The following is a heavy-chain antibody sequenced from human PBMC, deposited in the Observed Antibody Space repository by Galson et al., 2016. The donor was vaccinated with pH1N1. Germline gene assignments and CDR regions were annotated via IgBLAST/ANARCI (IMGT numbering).Heavy chain of an antibody. CDR2: SFYSGTT. D-gene: IGHD3-3*01. CDR1: GGSVSSGHYY. CDR3: ARERTYDFWGGYFDS. V-gene: IGHV4-61*01. Sequence: ETLSLTCNVSGGSVSSGHYYWSWIRQFPGKGLEWIGYSFYSGTTKYNPSLENRVVISLDTSKNQCTLKLTSVSAADTAVYYCARERTYDFWGGYFDSWGQGILVTVSS. J-gene: IGHJ4*02.